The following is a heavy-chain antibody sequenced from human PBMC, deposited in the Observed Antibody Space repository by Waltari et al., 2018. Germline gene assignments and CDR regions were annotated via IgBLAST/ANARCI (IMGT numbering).Heavy chain of an antibody. CDR3: ARTSTRDFYYMDV. CDR1: GYDFSTFW. CDR2: IDPRDSYT. J-gene: IGHJ6*03. Sequence: EVQLVQSGAEVKKPGESLRISCEGSGYDFSTFWITWVRHMPGKGLEWTGGIDPRDSYTNYSPSFRGHVTISVDRSISTAYIQWSGLRASDTAIYYCARTSTRDFYYMDVWGKGTTVTVSS. D-gene: IGHD1-1*01. V-gene: IGHV5-10-1*01.